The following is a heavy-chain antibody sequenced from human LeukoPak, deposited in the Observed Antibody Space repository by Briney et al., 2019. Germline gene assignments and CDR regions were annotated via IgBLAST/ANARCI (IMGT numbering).Heavy chain of an antibody. Sequence: GGSLRLSCAASGFAFSSCWMLWVRQAPGKGLVWVSRISGDGTTTTYADSVKGRFTISRDNAKNILYLQMNSLRAEDTAIYYCARSQFDYWGQGILVTVSS. CDR1: GFAFSSCW. CDR2: ISGDGTTT. V-gene: IGHV3-74*01. J-gene: IGHJ4*02. CDR3: ARSQFDY.